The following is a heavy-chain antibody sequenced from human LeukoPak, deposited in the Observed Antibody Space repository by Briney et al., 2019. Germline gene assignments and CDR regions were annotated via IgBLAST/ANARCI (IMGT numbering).Heavy chain of an antibody. CDR2: IYYSGST. CDR1: GGSISSYY. CDR3: ARDRDDYGDYFLDY. D-gene: IGHD4-17*01. Sequence: SETLSLTCTVSGGSISSYYWSWIRQPPGKGLEWIGYIYYSGSTNYNPSLKSRVTISVDTSKNQFSLKLSSVTAADTAVYYCARDRDDYGDYFLDYWGQGTLVTVSS. J-gene: IGHJ4*02. V-gene: IGHV4-59*12.